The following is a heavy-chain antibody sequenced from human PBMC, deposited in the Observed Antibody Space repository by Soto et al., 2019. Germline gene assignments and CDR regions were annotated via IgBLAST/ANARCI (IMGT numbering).Heavy chain of an antibody. CDR1: GYTFIANY. V-gene: IGHV1-2*02. D-gene: IGHD1-26*01. J-gene: IGHJ4*02. Sequence: ASVKVSCKGSGYTFIANYIQWVRQAPGQGLEWMGWINPNSGGTTYAQKFQGRVTLTRDTSITTAYMELSGLTSDDTAVSFWAREGGGGKFFDSWGQGSLVTVSS. CDR2: INPNSGGT. CDR3: AREGGGGKFFDS.